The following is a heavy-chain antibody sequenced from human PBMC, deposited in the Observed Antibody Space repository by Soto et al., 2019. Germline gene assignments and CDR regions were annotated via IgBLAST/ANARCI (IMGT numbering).Heavy chain of an antibody. CDR2: ISNSSSYT. CDR3: AREGTLRSWHSLVYGDYDGRGYWYFDL. CDR1: GFTFSDYY. J-gene: IGHJ2*01. D-gene: IGHD4-17*01. Sequence: QVQLVESGGGLVKPGGSLRLSCAASGFTFSDYYMSWIRQAPGQGLEWVSYISNSSSYTNYADSVKGPFTISRDNATNSLYLQMNSLRAEDAAVYYCAREGTLRSWHSLVYGDYDGRGYWYFDLWGGGTMVAVS. V-gene: IGHV3-11*06.